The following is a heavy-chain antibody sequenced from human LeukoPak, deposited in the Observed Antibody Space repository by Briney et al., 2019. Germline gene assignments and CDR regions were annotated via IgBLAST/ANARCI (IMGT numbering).Heavy chain of an antibody. CDR3: ARASTTFDD. CDR1: GGSITSYY. J-gene: IGHJ4*02. CDR2: VSDGGST. Sequence: PSETLSLTCSVSGGSITSYYWSWIRQSPGKGLEWIGHVSDGGSTNYSPSLKGRVPISVGTSKNQFSLNLRSVTAADTAVYFCARASTTFDDWGQGTLVTVSP. V-gene: IGHV4-59*01. D-gene: IGHD1-14*01.